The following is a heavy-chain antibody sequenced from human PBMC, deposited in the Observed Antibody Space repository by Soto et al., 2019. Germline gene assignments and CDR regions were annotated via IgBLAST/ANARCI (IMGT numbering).Heavy chain of an antibody. D-gene: IGHD2-8*01. CDR3: ARGDSTDCSNGVCSFLYDNDIDV. CDR2: INPKSGGT. V-gene: IGHV1-2*04. CDR1: GYSFTDYH. J-gene: IGHJ6*02. Sequence: ASVKVSCKASGYSFTDYHIHWVRQAPGQGLEWLGRINPKSGGTSTAQKFQGWVTMTTDTSISTASMELTRLTSDDTAIYYCARGDSTDCSNGVCSFLYDNDIDVWGQGT.